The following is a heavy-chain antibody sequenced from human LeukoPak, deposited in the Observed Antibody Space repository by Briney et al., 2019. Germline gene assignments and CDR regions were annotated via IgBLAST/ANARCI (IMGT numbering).Heavy chain of an antibody. CDR1: GYTFTSYY. Sequence: ASVKVSCKASGYTFTSYYMHWVRQAPGQGLEWMGIINPSGGSTSYAQKFQGRVTMTRDTSTSTVYMELSSLRSEDTAVYYCARGRVGGTKVEKPSPLGWWGQGTLVTVSS. D-gene: IGHD1-26*01. CDR3: ARGRVGGTKVEKPSPLGW. CDR2: INPSGGST. J-gene: IGHJ4*02. V-gene: IGHV1-46*01.